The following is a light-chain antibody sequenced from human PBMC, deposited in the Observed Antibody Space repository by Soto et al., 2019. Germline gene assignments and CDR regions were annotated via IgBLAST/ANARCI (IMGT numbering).Light chain of an antibody. J-gene: IGLJ3*02. CDR1: SSDVGGYNY. CDR3: CSYAGSYPWV. CDR2: DVS. Sequence: QSALTQPRSVSGSPGQSVTISCTGTSSDVGGYNYVSWYQQHPGKAPKLMIYDVSKRPSGVPDRFSGSKSGNTASLTISGRQAEDEADYYCCSYAGSYPWVFGGGTKVTAL. V-gene: IGLV2-11*01.